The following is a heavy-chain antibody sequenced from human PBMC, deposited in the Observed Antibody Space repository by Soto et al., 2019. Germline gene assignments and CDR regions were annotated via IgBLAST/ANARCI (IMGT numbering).Heavy chain of an antibody. CDR1: GFTFSSYA. V-gene: IGHV3-23*01. CDR2: ISGSGGST. D-gene: IGHD3-3*01. CDR3: AKDPHPGWSGYYPFDY. J-gene: IGHJ4*02. Sequence: GGSLRLSCAASGFTFSSYAMSWVRQAPGKGLEWVSAISGSGGSTYYADSVKGRFTISRDNSKNTLYLQMNSLRAEDTAVYYCAKDPHPGWSGYYPFDYWGQGTLVTVPQ.